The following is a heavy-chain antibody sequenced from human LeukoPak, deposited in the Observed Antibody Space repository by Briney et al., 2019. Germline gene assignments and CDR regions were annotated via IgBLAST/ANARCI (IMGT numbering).Heavy chain of an antibody. V-gene: IGHV5-51*01. CDR2: IYPGGSET. D-gene: IGHD5-24*01. CDR1: GYSFSSYW. CDR3: ARASRDGYNQNFDY. J-gene: IGHJ4*02. Sequence: GESLKISCKGLGYSFSSYWNAWVRQRPGKGLEWMGIIYPGGSETRYDPSFQGQVTISADSSTSTAYLQWSSLRASDTAMYYCARASRDGYNQNFDYWGQGTLVIVSS.